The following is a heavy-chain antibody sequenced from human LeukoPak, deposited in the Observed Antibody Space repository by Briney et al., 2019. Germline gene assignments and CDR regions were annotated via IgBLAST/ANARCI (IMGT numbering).Heavy chain of an antibody. Sequence: ASVKVSCKVSGYTLTELSMHWVRRAPGKGLEWMGGFDPEDGETIYAQKFQGRVTMTEDTSTDTAYMELSSLRSEDTAVYYCATVSLTGTDAFDIWGQGTMVTVSS. D-gene: IGHD3-9*01. J-gene: IGHJ3*02. CDR2: FDPEDGET. CDR3: ATVSLTGTDAFDI. V-gene: IGHV1-24*01. CDR1: GYTLTELS.